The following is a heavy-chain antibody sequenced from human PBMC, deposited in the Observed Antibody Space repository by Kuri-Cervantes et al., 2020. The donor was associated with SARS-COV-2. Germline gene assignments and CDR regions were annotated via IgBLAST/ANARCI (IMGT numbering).Heavy chain of an antibody. CDR1: GFIFSSYG. Sequence: GGSLSLSCAASGFIFSSYGMHWVRQAPGKGLEWVSAISGSGGSTYYADSVKGRFTISRDNAKNTLYLQMNSLRAEDTAVYYCAKDPGYSSIDYWGQGTLVTVSS. CDR3: AKDPGYSSIDY. D-gene: IGHD4-11*01. J-gene: IGHJ4*02. V-gene: IGHV3-NL1*01. CDR2: ISGSGGST.